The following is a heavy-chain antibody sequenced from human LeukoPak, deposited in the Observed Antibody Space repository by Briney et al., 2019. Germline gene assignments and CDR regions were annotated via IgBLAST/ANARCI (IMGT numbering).Heavy chain of an antibody. CDR2: ITTSDGNT. J-gene: IGHJ4*02. V-gene: IGHV3-23*01. Sequence: GGSLRLSCAASGFTFSTYSMNWVRQAPGKGLEWVSTITTSDGNTYYADSVKGRFTVSRDNSKNTLFLQMNSLRAEDTAVYYCAKDGGLWVSAHWGDSWGRGTLVTVSS. CDR3: AKDGGLWVSAHWGDS. CDR1: GFTFSTYS. D-gene: IGHD7-27*01.